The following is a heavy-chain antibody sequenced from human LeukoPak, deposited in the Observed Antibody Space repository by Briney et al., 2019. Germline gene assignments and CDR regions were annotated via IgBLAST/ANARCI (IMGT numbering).Heavy chain of an antibody. V-gene: IGHV3-74*01. J-gene: IGHJ4*02. CDR1: GFTFSSYW. CDR2: INSAGSST. CDR3: ARGGSSWYLPFDY. D-gene: IGHD6-13*01. Sequence: PGGSLRLSCAASGFTFSSYWMHWVRHAPGKGLVWVSRINSAGSSTSYADSVKGRFTISRDNAKNTLYLQMNSLRAEDTAVYYCARGGSSWYLPFDYWGQGILVTVSS.